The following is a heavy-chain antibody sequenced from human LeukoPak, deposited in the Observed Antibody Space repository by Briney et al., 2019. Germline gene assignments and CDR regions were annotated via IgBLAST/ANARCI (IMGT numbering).Heavy chain of an antibody. V-gene: IGHV3-9*01. J-gene: IGHJ4*02. CDR3: AKDRGLGFLEWLFDY. D-gene: IGHD3-3*01. CDR1: GFTFDDYA. CDR2: ISWNSGSI. Sequence: TGGSLRLSCAASGFTFDDYAMHWVRQAPGKGLEWVSCISWNSGSIGYADSVKGRFTISRDNAKNSLYLQMNSLRAEDTALYYCAKDRGLGFLEWLFDYWGQGTLVTVSS.